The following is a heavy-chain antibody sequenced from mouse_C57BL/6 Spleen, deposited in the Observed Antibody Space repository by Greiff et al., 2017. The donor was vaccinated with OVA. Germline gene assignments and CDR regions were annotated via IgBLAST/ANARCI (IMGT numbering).Heavy chain of an antibody. V-gene: IGHV1-39*01. CDR3: ARQLYGSSFHWYFDV. J-gene: IGHJ1*03. CDR1: GYSFTDYN. CDR2: INPNYGTT. D-gene: IGHD1-1*01. Sequence: VHVKQSGPELVKPGASVKISCKASGYSFTDYNMNWVKQSNGKSLEWIGVINPNYGTTSYNQKFKGKATLTVDQSSSTSYMQLNSLTSEDSAVYYCARQLYGSSFHWYFDVWGTGTTVTVSS.